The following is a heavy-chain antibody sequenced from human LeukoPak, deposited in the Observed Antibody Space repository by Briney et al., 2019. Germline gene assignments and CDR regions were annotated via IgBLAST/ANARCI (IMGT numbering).Heavy chain of an antibody. J-gene: IGHJ4*02. CDR2: INAGNGNT. V-gene: IGHV1-3*01. Sequence: ASVKVSCKASGYTFTSYAMHWVRQAPGQRLEWMGWINAGNGNTKYSQKFQGRVTITRDTSASTAYMELSSLRSEDTAVYYCARDKRTSGYSYGYLGYWGQGTLVTVSS. CDR1: GYTFTSYA. CDR3: ARDKRTSGYSYGYLGY. D-gene: IGHD5-18*01.